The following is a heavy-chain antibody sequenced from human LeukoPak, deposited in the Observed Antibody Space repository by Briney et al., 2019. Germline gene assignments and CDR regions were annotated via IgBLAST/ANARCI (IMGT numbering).Heavy chain of an antibody. D-gene: IGHD2-15*01. J-gene: IGHJ4*02. CDR3: ASGSSPPSYFDY. Sequence: ASVKVSCKASGGTFISYAISWVRQAPGQGLEWMGRIIPIFGTASYAQKFQGRVTITTDESTSTAYMELSSLRSEGTAVYYCASGSSPPSYFDYWGQGTLVTVSS. V-gene: IGHV1-69*05. CDR2: IIPIFGTA. CDR1: GGTFISYA.